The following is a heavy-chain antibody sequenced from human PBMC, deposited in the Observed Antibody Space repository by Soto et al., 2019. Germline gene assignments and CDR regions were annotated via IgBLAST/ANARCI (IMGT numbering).Heavy chain of an antibody. CDR1: GFTFSSYA. J-gene: IGHJ4*02. V-gene: IGHV3-23*01. D-gene: IGHD3-10*01. CDR2: ISGSGGST. Sequence: EVQLLESGGGLVQPGGSLRLSCAASGFTFSSYAMSWVRQAPGKGLEWVSAISGSGGSTYYADSVKGRFTISRDNSKKTMYLQMNSLRDEDTAVYYCAKLRGSFDDYWGQGTLVTVSS. CDR3: AKLRGSFDDY.